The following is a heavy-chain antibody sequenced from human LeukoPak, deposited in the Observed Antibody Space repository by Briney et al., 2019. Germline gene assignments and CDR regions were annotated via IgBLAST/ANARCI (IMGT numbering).Heavy chain of an antibody. CDR3: ARKGAYNYYGSGSYVY. D-gene: IGHD3-10*01. CDR2: ISAYNGNT. Sequence: ASVKVSCKASGYTFTSYGISWVRQAPGQGLEWMGWISAYNGNTNYAQKLQGRVTMTTDTSTSTAYMELRSLRSDDTAVYYCARKGAYNYYGSGSYVYWGQGTLVTVSS. J-gene: IGHJ4*02. V-gene: IGHV1-18*01. CDR1: GYTFTSYG.